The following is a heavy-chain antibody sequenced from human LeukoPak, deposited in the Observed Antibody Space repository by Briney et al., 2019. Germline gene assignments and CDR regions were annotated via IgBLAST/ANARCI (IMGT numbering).Heavy chain of an antibody. CDR1: GESVSSNTAA. J-gene: IGHJ1*01. CDR2: TYYRSKWYN. Sequence: SQTLSLTCVLSGESVSSNTAAWNWIRQSPSRGLEWLGRTYYRSKWYNDYAPSVKSRISIDPDTSKNQFSLQLNSVTPEDSAVYYYARESSGFHRWGQGTLVTVSS. CDR3: ARESSGFHR. V-gene: IGHV6-1*01.